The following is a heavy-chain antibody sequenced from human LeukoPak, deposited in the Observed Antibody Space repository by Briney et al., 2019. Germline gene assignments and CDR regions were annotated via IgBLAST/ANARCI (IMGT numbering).Heavy chain of an antibody. CDR3: ARHVSSGWIPDAFDI. J-gene: IGHJ3*02. D-gene: IGHD6-19*01. Sequence: SETLSLTCTVSGGSISSGSYYWSWIRQPAGKGLEWIGRIYTSGSTNYNPSLKSRVTMSVDTSKNQFSLKLSSVTAADTAVYYCARHVSSGWIPDAFDIWGQGTMVTVSS. V-gene: IGHV4-61*02. CDR1: GGSISSGSYY. CDR2: IYTSGST.